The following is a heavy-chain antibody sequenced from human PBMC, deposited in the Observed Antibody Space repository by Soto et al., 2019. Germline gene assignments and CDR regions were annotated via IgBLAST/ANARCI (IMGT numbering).Heavy chain of an antibody. Sequence: GGSLSLSCAASGFPFSSYSMSWVRQAPGKGLEWVSAISGSGGSTYYADSVKGRFTISRDNSKNTLYLQMNSLRAEDTAVYYCEVSGWYDFDYWGQGTLVTVSS. CDR2: ISGSGGST. CDR3: EVSGWYDFDY. D-gene: IGHD6-19*01. J-gene: IGHJ4*02. CDR1: GFPFSSYS. V-gene: IGHV3-23*01.